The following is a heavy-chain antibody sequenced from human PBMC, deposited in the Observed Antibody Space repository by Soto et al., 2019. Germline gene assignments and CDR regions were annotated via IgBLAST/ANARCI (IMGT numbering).Heavy chain of an antibody. CDR2: ISGSGGST. J-gene: IGHJ4*02. D-gene: IGHD3-22*01. V-gene: IGHV3-23*01. CDR3: AKGPNYYDSSGYFSY. CDR1: GFTFSSYA. Sequence: GGSLRLSCAASGFTFSSYAMSWVRQAPGKGLEWVSAISGSGGSTYYADSVKGRFTISRDNSKNTLYLQMNSLRAEDTAVYYCAKGPNYYDSSGYFSYWGQGTLVTVSS.